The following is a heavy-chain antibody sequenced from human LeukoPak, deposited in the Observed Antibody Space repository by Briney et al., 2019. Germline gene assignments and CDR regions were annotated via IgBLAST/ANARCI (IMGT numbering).Heavy chain of an antibody. D-gene: IGHD3-16*01. CDR2: ISYDGSNK. CDR1: GFTFSSYT. J-gene: IGHJ4*02. Sequence: GRSLRLSCAASGFTFSSYTMHWVRQAPGKGLEWVAVISYDGSNKYYADSVKGRFTISRDNSKNTLYLQMNSLRAEDTAVYYCASGVYWGQGTLVTVSS. V-gene: IGHV3-30-3*01. CDR3: ASGVY.